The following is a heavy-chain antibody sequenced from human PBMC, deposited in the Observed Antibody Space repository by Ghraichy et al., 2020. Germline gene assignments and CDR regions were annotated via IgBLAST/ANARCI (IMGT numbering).Heavy chain of an antibody. V-gene: IGHV3-74*01. CDR3: ARDSDYSNAYYYYGMDV. D-gene: IGHD4-11*01. Sequence: GGSLRLSCAASGFTFSSYWMHWVRQAPGKGLVWVSRINSDGSSTSYADSVKGRFTISRDNAKNTLYLQMNSLRAEDTAVYYCARDSDYSNAYYYYGMDVWGQGTTVTVSS. J-gene: IGHJ6*02. CDR2: INSDGSST. CDR1: GFTFSSYW.